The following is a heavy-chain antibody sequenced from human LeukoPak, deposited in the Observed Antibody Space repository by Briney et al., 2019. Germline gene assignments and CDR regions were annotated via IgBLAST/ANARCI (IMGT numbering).Heavy chain of an antibody. D-gene: IGHD1-7*01. CDR1: GFTYSDYA. Sequence: GGSLRLSCAASGFTYSDYAMHWVRQAPGKGLEWVAVISKDGSDKYYPGSVRGRFTISRDNSKNTIYLQMDSLRAEDTAIYYCARDYWWNYDYWGQGTLVTVSS. J-gene: IGHJ4*02. CDR3: ARDYWWNYDY. CDR2: ISKDGSDK. V-gene: IGHV3-30-3*01.